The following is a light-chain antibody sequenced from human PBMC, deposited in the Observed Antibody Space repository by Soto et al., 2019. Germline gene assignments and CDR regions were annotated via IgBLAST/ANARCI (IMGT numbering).Light chain of an antibody. J-gene: IGKJ1*01. Sequence: VSANIRDRVTITCRASQSISSWLAWYQQKPGKVPKLLIYDASSLESGVPSRFSGSGSGTEFTLTISSLQPDGFATCYCQSDNIYPPFCQGT. CDR3: QSDNIYPP. CDR2: DAS. CDR1: QSISSW. V-gene: IGKV1-5*01.